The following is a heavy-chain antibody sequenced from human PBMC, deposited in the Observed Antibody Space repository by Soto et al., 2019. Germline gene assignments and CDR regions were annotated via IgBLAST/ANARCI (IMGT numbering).Heavy chain of an antibody. CDR2: IWYDGSNK. V-gene: IGHV3-33*01. CDR3: ARRYSYEEQLYYFDY. D-gene: IGHD5-18*01. Sequence: VQLVESGGGVVQPGRSLRLSCAASGFTFSSYGMHWVRQAPGKGLEWVAVIWYDGSNKYYADSVKGRFTISRDNSKNTLYLQMNSLRAEDTAVYYCARRYSYEEQLYYFDYWGQGTLVTVSS. J-gene: IGHJ4*02. CDR1: GFTFSSYG.